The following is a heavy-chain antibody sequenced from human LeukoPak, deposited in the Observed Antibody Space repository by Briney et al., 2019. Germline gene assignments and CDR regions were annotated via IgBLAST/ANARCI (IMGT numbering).Heavy chain of an antibody. V-gene: IGHV1-8*01. CDR2: MKPNSGNT. CDR1: GYTFTGYD. Sequence: ASVKVSCKASGYTFTGYDINWVRQATGQGLEWMGWMKPNSGNTGYAQKFQGRVTMTRNTSISTAYMELSSLRSEDTAVYYCAREDSSGWSRPYYYYYYGMDVWGQGTTVTVSS. D-gene: IGHD6-19*01. CDR3: AREDSSGWSRPYYYYYYGMDV. J-gene: IGHJ6*02.